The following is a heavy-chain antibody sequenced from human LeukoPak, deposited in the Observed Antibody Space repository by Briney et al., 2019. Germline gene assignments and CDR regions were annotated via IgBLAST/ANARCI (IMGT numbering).Heavy chain of an antibody. CDR2: INPNSGGT. D-gene: IGHD6-13*01. V-gene: IGHV1-2*02. Sequence: GASVKVSCKASGYTFTGYCMHWVRQAPGQGLEWMGWINPNSGGTNYAQKFQGRVTMTRDTSISTAYMELSRLRSDDTAVYYCARVLSSSPWVHLWYWGQGTLVTVSS. J-gene: IGHJ4*02. CDR1: GYTFTGYC. CDR3: ARVLSSSPWVHLWY.